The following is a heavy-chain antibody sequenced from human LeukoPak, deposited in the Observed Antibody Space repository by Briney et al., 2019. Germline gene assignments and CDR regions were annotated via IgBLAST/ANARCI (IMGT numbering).Heavy chain of an antibody. V-gene: IGHV4-59*08. CDR1: GGSISSYY. D-gene: IGHD6-19*01. J-gene: IGHJ4*02. CDR3: ARQVKKSSGWYFDF. Sequence: PSETLSLTCTVSGGSISSYYWSWIRQPPGKGLEWIGYIYYTGSTNYDPSLKSRVTISMDTPKNQFSLNLTSVAAADTAVYYCARQVKKSSGWYFDFWGRGTLVTVSS. CDR2: IYYTGST.